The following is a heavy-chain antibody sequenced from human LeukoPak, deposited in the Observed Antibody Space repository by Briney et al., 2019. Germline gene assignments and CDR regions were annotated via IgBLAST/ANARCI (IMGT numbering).Heavy chain of an antibody. CDR3: AKEGYTSAYYFDY. V-gene: IGHV3-30*18. D-gene: IGHD5-18*01. J-gene: IGHJ4*02. CDR2: ISYDGSNK. CDR1: GFTFSSYG. Sequence: PGGSLRLSCAASGFTFSSYGMHWVRQAPGKGLKWVAVISYDGSNKYYADSVKGRFTISRDNSKNTLYLQMNSLRAEDTAVYYCAKEGYTSAYYFDYWGQGTLVTVSS.